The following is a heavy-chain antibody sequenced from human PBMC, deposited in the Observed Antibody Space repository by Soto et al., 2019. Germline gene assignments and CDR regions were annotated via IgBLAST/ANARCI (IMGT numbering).Heavy chain of an antibody. J-gene: IGHJ5*02. CDR2: IYHSGST. CDR1: GGSISSGGYS. V-gene: IGHV4-30-2*01. D-gene: IGHD3-10*01. Sequence: QLQLQESGSGLVKPSQTLSLTCAVSGGSISSGGYSWSWIRQPPGKGLEWIGYIYHSGSTYYNPSLKSRVTISVDRSKNQFSLKLSSVTAADTAVYYCARTEYYYGSGNLKLGFDPWGQGTLVTVSS. CDR3: ARTEYYYGSGNLKLGFDP.